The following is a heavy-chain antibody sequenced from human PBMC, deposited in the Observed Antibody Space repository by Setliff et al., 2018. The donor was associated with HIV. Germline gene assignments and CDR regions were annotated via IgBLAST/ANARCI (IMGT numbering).Heavy chain of an antibody. D-gene: IGHD1-26*01. CDR1: GGSISRYY. CDR3: ARSPEWGAGGIDY. Sequence: TLSLTCTVSGGSISRYYWSWIRQSPGKGLEWIGYVYFTGHTNFNPSLKSRVTMSIDTPQNQFSLTLTSVTAADTAVYYCARSPEWGAGGIDYWGQGTLVTVSS. J-gene: IGHJ4*02. V-gene: IGHV4-59*01. CDR2: VYFTGHT.